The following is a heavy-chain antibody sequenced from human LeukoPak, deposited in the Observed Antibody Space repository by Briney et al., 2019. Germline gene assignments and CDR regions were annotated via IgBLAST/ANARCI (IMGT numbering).Heavy chain of an antibody. CDR3: ATVEWDTPHAYFDY. CDR2: IIPISGTT. Sequence: GSSVKVSCKTSGGTFTSYAITWVRQAPGQGLEWMGKIIPISGTTNYAQKFQGRVTITTDESTSTAYMELSSLRSEDTAVYYCATVEWDTPHAYFDYWGQGTLVTVSS. CDR1: GGTFTSYA. D-gene: IGHD3-3*01. V-gene: IGHV1-69*05. J-gene: IGHJ4*02.